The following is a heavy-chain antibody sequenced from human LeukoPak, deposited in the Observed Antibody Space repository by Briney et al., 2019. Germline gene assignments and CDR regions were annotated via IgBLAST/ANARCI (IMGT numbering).Heavy chain of an antibody. CDR2: INPNSGGT. V-gene: IGHV1-2*02. D-gene: IGHD3-22*01. CDR1: GYTFTDDY. CDR3: ASSTYDSSANEAFDI. J-gene: IGHJ3*02. Sequence: ASVKVSCKASGYTFTDDYMHWVRQAPGQGLEWMGWINPNSGGTNYAQKFQGRVTMTRDTSISTAYMELSRLRSDDTAVYYCASSTYDSSANEAFDIWGQGTMVTVSS.